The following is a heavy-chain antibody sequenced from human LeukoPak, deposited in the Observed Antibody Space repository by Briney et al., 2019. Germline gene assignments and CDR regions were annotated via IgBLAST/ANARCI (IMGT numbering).Heavy chain of an antibody. D-gene: IGHD3-22*01. Sequence: SGTLSLTCTVSGGSISSYNWSWVRQPAGKGLEWVGRIYSSGSTNYNPSLKSRVTISLDTSRNQFSLSLNSVTAADTDVYYCAKSNGYGLIDIWGQGTMVTVSS. CDR3: AKSNGYGLIDI. V-gene: IGHV4-4*07. CDR2: IYSSGST. CDR1: GGSISSYN. J-gene: IGHJ3*02.